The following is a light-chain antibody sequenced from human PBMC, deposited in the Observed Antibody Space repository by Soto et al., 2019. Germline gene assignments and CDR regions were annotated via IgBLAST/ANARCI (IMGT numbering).Light chain of an antibody. CDR3: LQAHSYPRT. Sequence: AIQMTQSPSSLSASVGDRVTITCRASQGIRNELAWYQQKPGKAPHLLIYAASTLQSGVPSRFSGSGSGTDFTLTISSLQPEDFATYFCLQAHSYPRTFGQGTKLEIK. CDR1: QGIRNE. J-gene: IGKJ2*01. CDR2: AAS. V-gene: IGKV1-6*01.